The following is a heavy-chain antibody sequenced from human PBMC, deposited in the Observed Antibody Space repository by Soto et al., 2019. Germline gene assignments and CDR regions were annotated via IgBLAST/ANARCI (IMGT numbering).Heavy chain of an antibody. V-gene: IGHV4-59*11. Sequence: SETLSLTCSVSGASISNHYWSWMRQSPGKGLEWIGLMSNTGIPTYNPSLQGRVNISPDTSNNRISLRLSSVTAADTAVYYCARESGFCGPRWYRDNWCEHWGKGIMVTVSA. CDR2: MSNTGIP. CDR3: ARESGFCGPRWYRDNWCEH. CDR1: GASISNHY. J-gene: IGHJ5*02. D-gene: IGHD1-26*01.